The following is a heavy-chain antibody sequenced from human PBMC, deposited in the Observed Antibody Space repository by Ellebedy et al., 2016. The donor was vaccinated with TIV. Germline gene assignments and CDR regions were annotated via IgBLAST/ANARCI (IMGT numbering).Heavy chain of an antibody. V-gene: IGHV3-7*01. CDR2: MNGDGNER. J-gene: IGHJ4*02. D-gene: IGHD1-1*01. CDR1: GFTFSTSW. CDR3: TKDGSGTMNF. Sequence: GESLKISCAVSGFTFSTSWMSWVRQAPGQGLEWVANMNGDGNERYYVDSVEGRLTISRDNTRNSLYLQMNSMRADDTAVYYCTKDGSGTMNFWGQGTLVTVSS.